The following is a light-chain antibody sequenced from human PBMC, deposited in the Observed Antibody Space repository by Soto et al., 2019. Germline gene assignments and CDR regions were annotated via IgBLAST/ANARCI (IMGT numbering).Light chain of an antibody. J-gene: IGKJ5*01. CDR2: DTS. CDR3: QQYYTWRSIT. V-gene: IGKV3-15*01. CDR1: QKILSR. Sequence: EIVMTQSPATLSVSAVERSXXSCRASQKILSRLAWYQHKPGQVPRVLIYDTSIRAAGVPARFSGSGSGTDFTLTISSLQSDDSAVYYCQQYYTWRSITFGQGTRLEIK.